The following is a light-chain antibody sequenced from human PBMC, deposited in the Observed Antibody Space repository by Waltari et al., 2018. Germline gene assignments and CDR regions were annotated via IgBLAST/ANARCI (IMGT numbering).Light chain of an antibody. V-gene: IGKV3-11*01. CDR2: DAS. J-gene: IGKJ4*01. Sequence: SNTASGTLNTFISCDQNKPSHGPRLLIYDASTWSTGIPARFSGSGSGTGSTLSISSLGPEDYAVSYCQQRTNWPPALTFGGGTKVEI. CDR3: QQRTNWPPALT. CDR1: GTLNTF.